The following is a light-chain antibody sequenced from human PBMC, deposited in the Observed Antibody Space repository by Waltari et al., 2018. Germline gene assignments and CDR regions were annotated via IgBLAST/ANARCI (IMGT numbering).Light chain of an antibody. Sequence: QSALTQPASVSGSPGQSITISCTGTSSDVGGYNYASWYQQHPGKAPKLMIYEVSNRPSGVSNRFSGSKSGNTASLTISGLQAEDEADYYCSSYTSSSTGVVFGGGTKLTVL. CDR2: EVS. J-gene: IGLJ2*01. V-gene: IGLV2-14*01. CDR1: SSDVGGYNY. CDR3: SSYTSSSTGVV.